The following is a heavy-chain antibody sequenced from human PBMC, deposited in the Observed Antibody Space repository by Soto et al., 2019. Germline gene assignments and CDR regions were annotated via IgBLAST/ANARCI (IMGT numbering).Heavy chain of an antibody. V-gene: IGHV3-53*01. J-gene: IGHJ3*02. CDR2: IYTVGTT. CDR1: GFAVSSNY. D-gene: IGHD3-22*01. CDR3: ARGSKGSGYSPHAFDI. Sequence: EVQLVESGGGLIQPGGSLRLSCAASGFAVSSNYMSWVRQAPGKGLEWVSLIYTVGTTYYADSVKGRFTISRDNSKNTLYLQMNSLRAEDTAVYYCARGSKGSGYSPHAFDIWGQGTMVTVSS.